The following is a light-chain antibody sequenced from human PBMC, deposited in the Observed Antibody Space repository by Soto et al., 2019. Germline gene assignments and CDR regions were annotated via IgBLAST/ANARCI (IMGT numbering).Light chain of an antibody. CDR1: ESVSSVY. CDR3: QHYGGSFT. J-gene: IGKJ5*01. V-gene: IGKV3-20*01. Sequence: ESVLTQSPGTRSLSPGARATLSCRASESVSSVYLAWYQHKPGQAPRLLSFGASSRATAIPDRFSGSGSGTDFTLTISRLEPEDVAVYYCQHYGGSFTFGQGTRLEIK. CDR2: GAS.